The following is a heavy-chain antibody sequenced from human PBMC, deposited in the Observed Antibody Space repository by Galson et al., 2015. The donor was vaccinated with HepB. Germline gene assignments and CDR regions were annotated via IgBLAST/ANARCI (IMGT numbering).Heavy chain of an antibody. CDR3: TRAYYSNLFYYYMDV. V-gene: IGHV3-73*01. Sequence: SLRLSCAASGFTFSDYAMHWVRQASGKGLEWVGRIRSAAKGYATAYAASLKGRFIVSRDDSKNTAYLQMNSLKTEDTGVYYCTRAYYSNLFYYYMDVWGKGTTVTVSS. CDR1: GFTFSDYA. CDR2: IRSAAKGYAT. D-gene: IGHD4-11*01. J-gene: IGHJ6*03.